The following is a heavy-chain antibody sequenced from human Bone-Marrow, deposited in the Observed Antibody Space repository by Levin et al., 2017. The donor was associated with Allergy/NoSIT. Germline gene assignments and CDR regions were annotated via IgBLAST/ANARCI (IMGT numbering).Heavy chain of an antibody. J-gene: IGHJ4*02. Sequence: SGPTLVIPTQTLTLTCTFSGFSLSTSGVGVGWIRQPPGKALEWLSVIFWDDDKRYKPSLRSRLSITKDTSKNQVVLTMTNMDPVDTATYYCARGGGFCISTSCLDYWGQGTLVTVSS. CDR2: IFWDDDK. CDR1: GFSLSTSGVG. V-gene: IGHV2-5*02. CDR3: ARGGGFCISTSCLDY. D-gene: IGHD2-2*01.